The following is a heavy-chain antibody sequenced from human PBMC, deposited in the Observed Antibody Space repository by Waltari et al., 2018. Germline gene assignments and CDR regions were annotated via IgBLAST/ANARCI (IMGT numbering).Heavy chain of an antibody. Sequence: QVQLVQSEAEVMKPGASVNVSCKVSGNSIPESTMPWVRQAPGKGLEWMGSFDPEDGEGTYAQGVLDRVTMTEDRSTNTAYMELSSLRLEDTAVYYCATGGDYDEYALHYFRGLDVWGQGTTVIVAS. CDR1: GNSIPEST. J-gene: IGHJ6*02. D-gene: IGHD4-17*01. V-gene: IGHV1-24*01. CDR3: ATGGDYDEYALHYFRGLDV. CDR2: FDPEDGEG.